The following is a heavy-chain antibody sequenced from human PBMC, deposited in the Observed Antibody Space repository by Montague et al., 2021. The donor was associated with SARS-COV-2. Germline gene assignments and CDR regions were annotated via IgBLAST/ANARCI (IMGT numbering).Heavy chain of an antibody. D-gene: IGHD1/OR15-1a*01. V-gene: IGHV4-34*01. Sequence: SETLSLTCAVYGESSDGYFWSWIRLSPGKALERIGEISYTGHTRYNPNPSLRGRVSISTASSKNQFSLNLTSVTAADTAVYYCARLGFDWNNWGMREFYFDYWGQGTLVTVSS. CDR3: ARLGFDWNNWGMREFYFDY. CDR2: ISYTGHTRY. J-gene: IGHJ4*02. CDR1: GESSDGYF.